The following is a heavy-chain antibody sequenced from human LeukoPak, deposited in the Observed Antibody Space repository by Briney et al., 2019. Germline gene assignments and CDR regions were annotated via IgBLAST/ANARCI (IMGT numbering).Heavy chain of an antibody. CDR1: EFTFSSYE. V-gene: IGHV3-48*03. CDR2: ISSSGSTI. Sequence: GGSLRLSCAASEFTFSSYEMNWVRQAPGKGLEWVSYISSSGSTIYYADSVKGRFTISRDNPKNSLYLQMNSLRAEDTALYYCARWGSGYNLFDYWGQGILVTVSS. J-gene: IGHJ4*02. CDR3: ARWGSGYNLFDY. D-gene: IGHD3-3*01.